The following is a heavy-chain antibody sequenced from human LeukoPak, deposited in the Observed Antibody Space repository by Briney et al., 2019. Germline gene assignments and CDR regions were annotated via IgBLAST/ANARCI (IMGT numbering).Heavy chain of an antibody. CDR1: GYTFTSYD. CDR3: ARAQFDFWSGYYYYYYGMDV. V-gene: IGHV1-8*01. Sequence: GASVKVSCKASGYTFTSYDINWVRQATGQGLEWMGWMNPNSGNTGYAQKFQGRVTMTRDTSISTAYMELSSLRSEDTAVYYCARAQFDFWSGYYYYYYGMDVWGQGTTVTVSS. CDR2: MNPNSGNT. J-gene: IGHJ6*02. D-gene: IGHD3-3*01.